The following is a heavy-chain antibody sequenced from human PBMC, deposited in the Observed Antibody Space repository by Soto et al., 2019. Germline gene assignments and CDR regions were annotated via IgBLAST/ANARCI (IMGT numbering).Heavy chain of an antibody. CDR2: MNPHSVNT. V-gene: IGHV1-8*01. D-gene: IGHD5-18*01. CDR1: GYTFTSYD. Sequence: QVQLVQSGAEVKKPGASVKVSCKASGYTFTSYDINWVRQATGQGLEWMGWMNPHSVNTGYAQKFQGRVTMTRNTSIITAYMELSSIRAEDTAVYYCARTLRGYSYGVGVYGYWGQGTLVTVSS. J-gene: IGHJ4*02. CDR3: ARTLRGYSYGVGVYGY.